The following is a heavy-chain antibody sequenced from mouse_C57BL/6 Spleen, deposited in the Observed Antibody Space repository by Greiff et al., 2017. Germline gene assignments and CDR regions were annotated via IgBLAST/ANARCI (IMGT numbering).Heavy chain of an antibody. V-gene: IGHV1-50*01. CDR1: GYTFTSYW. D-gene: IGHD1-1*01. CDR3: ARHDYGSSYRGAMDD. CDR2: IDPSDSYT. J-gene: IGHJ4*01. Sequence: VQLQQPGAELVKPGASVKLSCKASGYTFTSYWMQWVKQRPGQGLEWIGEIDPSDSYTNYNQKFKGKATLTVDTSSSTAYMQLSSRTSEDSAVYYCARHDYGSSYRGAMDDWGQGTSVTVSA.